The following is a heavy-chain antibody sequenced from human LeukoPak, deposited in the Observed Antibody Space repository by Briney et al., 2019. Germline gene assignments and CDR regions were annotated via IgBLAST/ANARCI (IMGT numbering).Heavy chain of an antibody. D-gene: IGHD6-19*01. CDR1: GFTVSDNY. CDR3: ARLGPASSGWPESFDY. V-gene: IGHV3-53*01. J-gene: IGHJ4*02. CDR2: IYSAGAT. Sequence: PGWSLRLSCAASGFTVSDNYMTWVRQAPGKGLEWVSSIYSAGATHYAESVKGRFTISRDNSKNTLYLQMNSLRAEDMAVYYCARLGPASSGWPESFDYWGQGTLVTVSS.